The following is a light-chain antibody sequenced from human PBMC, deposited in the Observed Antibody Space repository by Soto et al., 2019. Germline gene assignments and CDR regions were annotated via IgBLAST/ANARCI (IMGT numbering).Light chain of an antibody. CDR3: QQYANSPRT. CDR1: QSVSSNY. J-gene: IGKJ1*01. V-gene: IGKV3-20*01. Sequence: EIVLTPSPGTLSLSPGERATLSCGASQSVSSNYLAWYQQKPGQPPRVLIHDASSRATGIPDRFSGSGSGTDFTLTISRLEPEDFAVYYCQQYANSPRTFGQGTKVDIK. CDR2: DAS.